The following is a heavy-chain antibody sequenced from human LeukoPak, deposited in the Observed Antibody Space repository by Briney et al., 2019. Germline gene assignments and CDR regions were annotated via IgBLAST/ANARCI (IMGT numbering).Heavy chain of an antibody. Sequence: VASVKVSYKASGYTFSNFGISWVRQAPGQRLEWMGWISGNNDNPNNGQKFQGRLTVTTGSSTSTAYMELRNLRSDDTAVYYCARDGTSTDDYWGQGTLVTVSS. D-gene: IGHD2-2*01. V-gene: IGHV1-18*01. CDR2: ISGNNDNP. CDR3: ARDGTSTDDY. CDR1: GYTFSNFG. J-gene: IGHJ4*02.